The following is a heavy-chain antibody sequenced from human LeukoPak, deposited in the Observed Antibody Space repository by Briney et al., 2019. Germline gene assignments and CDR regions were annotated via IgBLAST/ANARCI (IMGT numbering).Heavy chain of an antibody. CDR1: GFTFSSSA. J-gene: IGHJ4*02. CDR2: IPASGPKT. V-gene: IGHV3-23*01. D-gene: IGHD3-16*01. CDR3: VKEASKTFGIYTADY. Sequence: GGSLRLSCAASGFTFSSSAMGWVRRAPQKGLEWVSAIPASGPKTYYTGSVRGRFTISRDNSKNTVYLQMQSLSAEDTAVYYCVKEASKTFGIYTADYWGQGTLVTVSS.